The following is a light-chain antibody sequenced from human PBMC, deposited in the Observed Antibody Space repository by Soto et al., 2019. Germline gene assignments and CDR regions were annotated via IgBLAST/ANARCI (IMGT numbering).Light chain of an antibody. CDR2: DAS. Sequence: EIVLTQSPATLSLSPGERATLSCGASQSVRSNYLAWYQQKPGLAPRLLIYDASVRATGIPGRFSGSGSGTDFTLTISRLEPEDFAVYYCQQYGSSPYTFGQGTKVDIK. V-gene: IGKV3D-20*01. CDR1: QSVRSNY. CDR3: QQYGSSPYT. J-gene: IGKJ2*01.